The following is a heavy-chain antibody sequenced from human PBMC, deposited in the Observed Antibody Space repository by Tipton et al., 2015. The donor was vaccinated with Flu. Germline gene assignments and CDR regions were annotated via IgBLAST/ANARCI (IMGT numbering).Heavy chain of an antibody. J-gene: IGHJ4*02. Sequence: LRLSCSVSGDSIGSRYFWGWIRQPPGKGLEWIGNVHRTGSPYYNPSLRSRVTIAVDGPKNQVSLKLNYVTAADTAIYYCARDLGSGCFDYWGPGIQVTVSS. CDR1: GDSIGSRYF. CDR3: ARDLGSGCFDY. CDR2: VHRTGSP. V-gene: IGHV4-38-2*02. D-gene: IGHD3-10*01.